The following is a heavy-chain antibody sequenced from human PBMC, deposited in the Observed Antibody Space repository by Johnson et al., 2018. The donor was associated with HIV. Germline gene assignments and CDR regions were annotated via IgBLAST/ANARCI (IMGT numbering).Heavy chain of an antibody. Sequence: VQLVESGGGVVRPGGSLRLSCAASGFTFADYGMSWVRHAPGKGLEWVSGISWNSGSIGYADYVKGRFTISRDNAKNSLYLQMNSLRAEDTALYYCAKGYNWNYCESWGQGTMVTVSS. D-gene: IGHD1-7*01. CDR2: ISWNSGSI. J-gene: IGHJ3*01. CDR3: AKGYNWNYCES. CDR1: GFTFADYG. V-gene: IGHV3-20*04.